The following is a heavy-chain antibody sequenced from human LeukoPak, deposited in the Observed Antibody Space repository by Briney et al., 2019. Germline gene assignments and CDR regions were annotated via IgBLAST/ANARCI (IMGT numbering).Heavy chain of an antibody. Sequence: SETLSLTCTVSGGSISSGGYYWSWIRQHPGKGLEWIGYIYYSGSTYYNPSLKSRVTISVDTSKNQFSLKLSSVTAADTAVYYCATTYYYGSGSYFDYWGQGTLVTVSS. CDR1: GGSISSGGYY. CDR3: ATTYYYGSGSYFDY. CDR2: IYYSGST. J-gene: IGHJ4*02. V-gene: IGHV4-31*03. D-gene: IGHD3-10*01.